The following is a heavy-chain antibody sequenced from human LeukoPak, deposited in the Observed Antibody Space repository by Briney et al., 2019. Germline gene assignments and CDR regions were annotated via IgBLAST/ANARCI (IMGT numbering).Heavy chain of an antibody. CDR1: GFTFDDYA. D-gene: IGHD1-26*01. CDR2: ISWNSGSI. CDR3: ARVPSYSGSYSY. J-gene: IGHJ4*02. Sequence: GRSLRLSCAASGFTFDDYAMHWVRQAPGKGLEWVSGISWNSGSIGYADSVKGRFTISRDNAKNSLYLQMNSLRAEDTAVYYCARVPSYSGSYSYWGQGTLVTVSS. V-gene: IGHV3-9*01.